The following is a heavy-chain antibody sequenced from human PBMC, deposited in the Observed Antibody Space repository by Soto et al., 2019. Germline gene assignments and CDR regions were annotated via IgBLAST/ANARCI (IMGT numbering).Heavy chain of an antibody. CDR1: GDSFTSNW. CDR3: ASQEMATKNVDAFDI. D-gene: IGHD5-12*01. Sequence: GESLKISCKGSGDSFTSNWIGWVRQMPGKGLEWMGIIYLGDSDTRYSPSFQGQVTISADKSISTAYLQWSSLKASDTAMYYCASQEMATKNVDAFDIWGQGTMVTVSS. V-gene: IGHV5-51*01. J-gene: IGHJ3*02. CDR2: IYLGDSDT.